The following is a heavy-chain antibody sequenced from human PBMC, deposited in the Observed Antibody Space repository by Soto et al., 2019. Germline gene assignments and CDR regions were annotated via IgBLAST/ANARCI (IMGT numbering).Heavy chain of an antibody. Sequence: ASVKVSCKASGYTFTDYYIHWVRQAPGQGLQWMGWINPNRGGTNYAQNFQGWVTMTRDTSISTAYMELSRLKSDDTAVYYCARGIELRLKYNYYYYYYMDVWGKGTTVTVSS. V-gene: IGHV1-2*04. CDR1: GYTFTDYY. CDR3: ARGIELRLKYNYYYYYYMDV. D-gene: IGHD3-10*01. J-gene: IGHJ6*03. CDR2: INPNRGGT.